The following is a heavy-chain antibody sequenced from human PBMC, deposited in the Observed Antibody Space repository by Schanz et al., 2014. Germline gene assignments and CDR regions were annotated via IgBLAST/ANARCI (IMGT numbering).Heavy chain of an antibody. J-gene: IGHJ6*02. CDR1: GFTFSSYG. Sequence: QVQLVESGGGVVQPGRSLRLSCAASGFTFSSYGMHWVRQAPGKGLEWVAAMSYDGSIKYYGDSVKGRFTISRDNSKNTLYLQMNSLRADDTSVYFCARVRRRIATPSTPSFRNYYYYAMDVWGQGTTVTVSS. CDR3: ARVRRRIATPSTPSFRNYYYYAMDV. D-gene: IGHD6-13*01. CDR2: MSYDGSIK. V-gene: IGHV3-33*01.